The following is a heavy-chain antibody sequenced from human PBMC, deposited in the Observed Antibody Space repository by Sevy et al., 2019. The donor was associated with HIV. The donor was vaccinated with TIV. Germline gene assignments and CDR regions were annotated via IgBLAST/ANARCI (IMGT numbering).Heavy chain of an antibody. J-gene: IGHJ4*02. V-gene: IGHV1-2*02. CDR2: INPDSGGP. CDR1: GYTFTAYY. CDR3: VRDDRDGYFEY. Sequence: ASVKVSCKASGYTFTAYYIHGSRQALGQGLEGMGWINPDSGGPIYAPKFQGRVTLTRDTSISTAYMDLSRLKSDDTAVYYCVRDDRDGYFEYWGQGTLVTVS.